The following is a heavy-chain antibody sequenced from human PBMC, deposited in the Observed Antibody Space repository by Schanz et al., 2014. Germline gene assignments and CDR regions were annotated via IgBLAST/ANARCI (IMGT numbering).Heavy chain of an antibody. CDR2: IIPVLNIA. D-gene: IGHD5-12*01. V-gene: IGHV1-69*02. CDR3: ARAFGGYDPAGALDY. J-gene: IGHJ4*02. CDR1: GGTFSSYT. Sequence: QLQLVQSGAEVKKPGSSVKVSCKLSGGTFSSYTISWMRQAPGQGLEWMGKIIPVLNIATYAQRFQGRVSITADTSTNTAYMELSSLTSEDTAVHYCARAFGGYDPAGALDYWGQGTLVTDSS.